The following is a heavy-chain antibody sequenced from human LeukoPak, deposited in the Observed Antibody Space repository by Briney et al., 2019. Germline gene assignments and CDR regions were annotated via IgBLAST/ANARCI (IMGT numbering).Heavy chain of an antibody. CDR2: FDPEDGET. CDR3: ATAVAKITTVALDY. J-gene: IGHJ4*02. Sequence: ASVKVSCKVSGYTLTELSMHWVRQAPGKGLEWMGGFDPEDGETIHAQKFQGRVTMTEDTSTDTAYMELSSLRSEDTAVYYCATAVAKITTVALDYWGQGTLVTVSS. CDR1: GYTLTELS. D-gene: IGHD5-24*01. V-gene: IGHV1-24*01.